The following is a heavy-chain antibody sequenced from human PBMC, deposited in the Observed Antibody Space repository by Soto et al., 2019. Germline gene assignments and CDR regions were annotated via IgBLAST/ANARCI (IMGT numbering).Heavy chain of an antibody. J-gene: IGHJ4*02. Sequence: VQLQESASRAVRPSQTLSVTCSVSGASVSSRDYPWSWIRKSPGKAFEWIGFISHSGSPDYNPSLIRRETITVGKSKNQISLELSSVTDAVTAVYSCTRCGLAGGPGTLFAVST. CDR2: ISHSGSP. V-gene: IGHV4-30-2*06. CDR1: GASVSSRDYP. CDR3: TRCGLA. D-gene: IGHD2-21*01.